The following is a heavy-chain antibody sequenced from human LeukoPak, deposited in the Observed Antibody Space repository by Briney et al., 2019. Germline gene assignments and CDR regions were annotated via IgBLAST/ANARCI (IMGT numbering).Heavy chain of an antibody. CDR3: ARDQDTALDY. D-gene: IGHD5-18*01. V-gene: IGHV4-4*02. J-gene: IGHJ4*02. CDR2: AHHGGST. CDR1: GASIRSGNW. Sequence: SETLSLTCAVSGASIRSGNWWSWVRQFPGKGLEWTGEAHHGGSTNYNPSLKSRVTISVDTSKMQFSLNLSSVTAADTAVYYCARDQDTALDYWGQGTLVTVSS.